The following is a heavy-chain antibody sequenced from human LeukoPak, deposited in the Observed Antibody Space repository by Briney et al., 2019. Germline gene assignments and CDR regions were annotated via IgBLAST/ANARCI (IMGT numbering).Heavy chain of an antibody. V-gene: IGHV4-31*03. J-gene: IGHJ3*01. D-gene: IGHD4-11*01. Sequence: SQTLSLTCTVSGGSVSSGGYYWVWIRQRPGKGLEWIGYIYYTGSTSYNPSLKSRLTIAADTSKNQFSLKLSSVTAADTAVYYCARPLNTVHDTFDVWGQGTMVTVSS. CDR2: IYYTGST. CDR1: GGSVSSGGYY. CDR3: ARPLNTVHDTFDV.